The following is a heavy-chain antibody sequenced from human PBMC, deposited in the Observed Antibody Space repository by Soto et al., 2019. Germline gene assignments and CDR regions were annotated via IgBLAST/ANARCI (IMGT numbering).Heavy chain of an antibody. CDR3: ARSRPLLWFGALWFLQPDY. Sequence: ASLKVSCKASGYTFTSYGISWARQAPGQGLEWMGWISAYKGNTNYAQKLQGRVTMTTDTSTSTAYVELRSLRSDGTAVYYCARSRPLLWFGALWFLQPDYWGTGTLVTFVS. CDR2: ISAYKGNT. D-gene: IGHD3-10*01. J-gene: IGHJ4*02. CDR1: GYTFTSYG. V-gene: IGHV1-18*01.